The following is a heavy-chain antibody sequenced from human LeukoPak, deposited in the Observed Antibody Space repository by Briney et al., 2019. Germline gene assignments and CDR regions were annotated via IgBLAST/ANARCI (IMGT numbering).Heavy chain of an antibody. CDR2: INPSGGST. V-gene: IGHV1-46*01. Sequence: ASVKVSCKASGYTFTSYYMHWVRQAPGQGLEWMGIINPSGGSTNYAQKFQGRVTMTRDPSTSTVCMELSSLRSEDTAVYYCARGGMALTPIDYWGQGTLVTVSS. D-gene: IGHD5-24*01. CDR3: ARGGMALTPIDY. CDR1: GYTFTSYY. J-gene: IGHJ4*02.